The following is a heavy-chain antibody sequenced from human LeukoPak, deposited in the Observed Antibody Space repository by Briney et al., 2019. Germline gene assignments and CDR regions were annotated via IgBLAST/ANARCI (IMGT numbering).Heavy chain of an antibody. V-gene: IGHV5-51*01. CDR1: GFTFSNAW. Sequence: GGSLRLSCAASGFTFSNAWIGWVRQMPGKGLEWMGIIYPGDSDSRHSPSFQGQVTISADKSISTVYLQWSSLKASDTAMYYCARQGYCSSTSCYSYFDYWGQGTLVTVSS. CDR2: IYPGDSDS. D-gene: IGHD2-2*01. CDR3: ARQGYCSSTSCYSYFDY. J-gene: IGHJ4*02.